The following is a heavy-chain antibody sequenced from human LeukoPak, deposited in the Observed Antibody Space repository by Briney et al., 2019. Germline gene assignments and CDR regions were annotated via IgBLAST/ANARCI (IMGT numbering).Heavy chain of an antibody. J-gene: IGHJ4*02. CDR3: ARDWWTRYGSGSFDY. CDR2: ISSISSYI. D-gene: IGHD3-10*01. V-gene: IGHV3-21*01. Sequence: PGGSLRLSCAASGFTFSSYTMNWVRQAPGKGLEWVSSISSISSYIYYADSLKGRFTISRDNAKNSLYLQMNSLRAEDTAVYYCARDWWTRYGSGSFDYWGQGTLVTVSS. CDR1: GFTFSSYT.